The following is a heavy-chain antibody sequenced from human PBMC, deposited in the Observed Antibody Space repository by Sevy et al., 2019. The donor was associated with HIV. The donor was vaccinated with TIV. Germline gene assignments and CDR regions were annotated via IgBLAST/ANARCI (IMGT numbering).Heavy chain of an antibody. Sequence: GGSLRLSCAGSGFALSDYYMSWIRQAPGKGLEWLSYISDGDDAIYYADSVKGRFTISRDNAKNSLFLQMNSLRVEDQTVYYCARDHVKDGYVGDYYYFALDVWGQGTTVTVSS. CDR1: GFALSDYY. CDR3: ARDHVKDGYVGDYYYFALDV. D-gene: IGHD3-16*01. J-gene: IGHJ6*02. V-gene: IGHV3-11*01. CDR2: ISDGDDAI.